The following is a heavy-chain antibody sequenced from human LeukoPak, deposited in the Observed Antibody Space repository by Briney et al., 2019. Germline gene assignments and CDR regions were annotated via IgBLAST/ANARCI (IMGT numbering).Heavy chain of an antibody. CDR2: IYTSGST. V-gene: IGHV4-4*07. CDR3: ARAHSSGWLFDY. J-gene: IGHJ4*02. Sequence: SETLSLTCTVPGGSISSYYWGWIRQPAGEGLGWIGRIYTSGSTNYNPSLKSRVTMSVDTSKNQFSLKLSSVTAADTAVYYCARAHSSGWLFDYWGQGTLVTVSS. CDR1: GGSISSYY. D-gene: IGHD6-19*01.